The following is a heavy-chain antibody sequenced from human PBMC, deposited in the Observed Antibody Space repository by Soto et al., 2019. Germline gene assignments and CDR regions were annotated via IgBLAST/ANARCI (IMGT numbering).Heavy chain of an antibody. V-gene: IGHV3-23*04. Sequence: VQLVESGGGLVQPGGSLRLSCVASGFTFTNYVMTWVRQAAGKGLECVSVISGCGGTAYYADSVKGRFTISRDNSKSTLYLQMNSVRAEDTAMYYCVKEDSGWDFWGRGTMVTVSS. D-gene: IGHD6-19*01. CDR3: VKEDSGWDF. CDR1: GFTFTNYV. CDR2: ISGCGGTA. J-gene: IGHJ3*01.